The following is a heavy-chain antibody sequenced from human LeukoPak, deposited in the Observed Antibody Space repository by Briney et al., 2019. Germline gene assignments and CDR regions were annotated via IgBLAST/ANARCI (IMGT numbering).Heavy chain of an antibody. CDR3: ARGLVDSGSFNFDY. Sequence: GGSLRLSCAASGSTFSNYDMHCVRQRSGKGLEWVSGIGIDGGTYYPGSVKGRFTISRHNAKDSFFLQMNNLRAGDTAVYYCARGLVDSGSFNFDYWGQGTLVTVSS. J-gene: IGHJ4*02. V-gene: IGHV3-13*04. CDR2: IGIDGGT. D-gene: IGHD3-10*01. CDR1: GSTFSNYD.